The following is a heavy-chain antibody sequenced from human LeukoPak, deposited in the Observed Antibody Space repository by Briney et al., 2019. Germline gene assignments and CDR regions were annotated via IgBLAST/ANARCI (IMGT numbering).Heavy chain of an antibody. CDR1: GGSFSGYY. CDR2: INHSGST. J-gene: IGHJ4*02. V-gene: IGHV4-34*01. D-gene: IGHD6-13*01. CDR3: ARGARIVAF. Sequence: SETLSLTCTVYGGSFSGYYWSWIRQPPGKGLECIGEINHSGSTHYNQPLKSRVTISVDTYKNQYSLKLSSVTAADTAVYYCARGARIVAFWGQGTLVSVSS.